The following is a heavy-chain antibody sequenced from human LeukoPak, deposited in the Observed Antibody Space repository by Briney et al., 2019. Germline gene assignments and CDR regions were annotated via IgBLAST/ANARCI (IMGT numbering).Heavy chain of an antibody. Sequence: SETLSLTCAVYGGSFSGYYWSWIRQPPGKGLEWIGEMNHSGSTNYNPSLKSRVTISVDTSKNQFSLKLSSVTAADTAVYYCARCPRQPFGVGATGFDYWGQGTLVTVSS. D-gene: IGHD1-26*01. CDR2: MNHSGST. V-gene: IGHV4-34*01. J-gene: IGHJ4*02. CDR3: ARCPRQPFGVGATGFDY. CDR1: GGSFSGYY.